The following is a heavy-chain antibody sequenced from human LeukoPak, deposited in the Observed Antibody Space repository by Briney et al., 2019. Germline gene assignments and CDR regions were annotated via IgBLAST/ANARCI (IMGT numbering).Heavy chain of an antibody. CDR1: GGSISSYY. J-gene: IGHJ4*02. Sequence: PSETLSLTCTVSGGSISSYYWSWIRQPPGKGLEWIGYIYYSGSTNYNPSLKSRVTISVDTSKNPFSLKLSSVTAADTAVYYCARGSVPYSSSWYHFDYWGQGTLVTVSS. V-gene: IGHV4-59*01. D-gene: IGHD6-13*01. CDR3: ARGSVPYSSSWYHFDY. CDR2: IYYSGST.